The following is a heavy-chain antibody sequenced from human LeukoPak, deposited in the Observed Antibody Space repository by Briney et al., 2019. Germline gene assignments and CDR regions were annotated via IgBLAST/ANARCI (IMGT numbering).Heavy chain of an antibody. CDR2: IRGSGGST. Sequence: GRSLRLSCAASGFTFSSYAMSWVRQAPGKGLEWVSAIRGSGGSTYYADSVKGRFTISRDNSKNTLYLQMNSLRAEDTAVYYCAKDLQQWADSYYYYYGMDVWGQGTTVTVSS. J-gene: IGHJ6*02. CDR1: GFTFSSYA. V-gene: IGHV3-23*01. CDR3: AKDLQQWADSYYYYYGMDV. D-gene: IGHD6-19*01.